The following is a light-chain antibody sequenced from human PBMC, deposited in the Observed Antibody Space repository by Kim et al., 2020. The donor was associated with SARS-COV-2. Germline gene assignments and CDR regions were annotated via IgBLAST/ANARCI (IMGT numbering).Light chain of an antibody. CDR3: YSRDKSGNNVL. J-gene: IGLJ2*01. Sequence: ALGQTVTLSCQGDSRRSYLASSDQQKPWQAPVRLIFHKYNRPQGIPNRCSGSSSGNTVSLTITGAQEKENAVYYCYSRDKSGNNVLFGEGTQL. CDR1: SRRSYL. V-gene: IGLV3-19*01. CDR2: HKY.